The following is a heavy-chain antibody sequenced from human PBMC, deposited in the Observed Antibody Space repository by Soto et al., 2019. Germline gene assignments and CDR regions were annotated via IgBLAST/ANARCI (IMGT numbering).Heavy chain of an antibody. Sequence: ASVKVSCKASGYTFTSYGIRWVRQAPGQGLEWMGWISAYNGNTNYAQKLQGRVTMTTDTSTSTAYMELRSLRSDDTAVYYCASAFNQLLSETSYYYYGMDVWGQGTTVTDS. D-gene: IGHD2-2*01. CDR3: ASAFNQLLSETSYYYYGMDV. CDR2: ISAYNGNT. J-gene: IGHJ6*02. V-gene: IGHV1-18*04. CDR1: GYTFTSYG.